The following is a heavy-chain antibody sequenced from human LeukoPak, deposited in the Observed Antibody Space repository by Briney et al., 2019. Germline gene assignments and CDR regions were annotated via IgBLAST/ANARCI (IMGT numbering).Heavy chain of an antibody. Sequence: ASVKVSCKASGYTFTSYDINWVRQATGQGLEWMGWMNPNSGNTGYAQKFQGRVTITRNTSIRTAYMQLSSLRSEDTAVYYCARAPAYSSGWYYYYYYMDVWGKGTTVTVSS. V-gene: IGHV1-8*03. CDR1: GYTFTSYD. J-gene: IGHJ6*03. D-gene: IGHD6-19*01. CDR3: ARAPAYSSGWYYYYYYMDV. CDR2: MNPNSGNT.